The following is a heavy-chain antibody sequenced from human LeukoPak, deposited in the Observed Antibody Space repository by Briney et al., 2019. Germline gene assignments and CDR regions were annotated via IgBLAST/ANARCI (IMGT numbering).Heavy chain of an antibody. CDR2: ISYDGSNK. D-gene: IGHD3/OR15-3a*01. J-gene: IGHJ4*02. CDR1: GFTFSDYG. CDR3: AKDYGLGIGFSLDY. V-gene: IGHV3-30*18. Sequence: PGRSLRLSCAASGFTFSDYGIHWVRQAPGKGLEWVAVISYDGSNKYYADSVKGRFTISRDNSKNTLYLQMNSLRAEDTAVYYCAKDYGLGIGFSLDYWGQGTLVAVSS.